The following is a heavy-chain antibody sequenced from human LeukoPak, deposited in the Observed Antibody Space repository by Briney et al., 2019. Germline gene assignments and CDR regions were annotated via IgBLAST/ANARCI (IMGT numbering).Heavy chain of an antibody. Sequence: SETLSLTCAVSGGSLSSSNWWTWVRQPPGKGLEWIGELYHSGSTNYNPSLKSRVTISVDTSKNQFSLKLSSVTAADTAVYYCARGLIAVAGTFFDYWGQGTLVTVSS. CDR2: LYHSGST. CDR1: GGSLSSSNW. CDR3: ARGLIAVAGTFFDY. D-gene: IGHD6-19*01. J-gene: IGHJ4*02. V-gene: IGHV4-4*02.